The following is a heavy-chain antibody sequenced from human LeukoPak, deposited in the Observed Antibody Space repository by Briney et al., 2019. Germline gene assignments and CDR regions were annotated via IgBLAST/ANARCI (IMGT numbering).Heavy chain of an antibody. CDR3: ARGFGYSSSWGNNWFDP. V-gene: IGHV4-59*01. D-gene: IGHD6-13*01. CDR1: GGSISSYY. J-gene: IGHJ5*02. Sequence: SETLSLTCTVSGGSISSYYWSWIRQPPGKGLEWIGYIYYSGSTNYNPSLKSRVTISVDTSKNQFSLRLSSVTAADTAVYYCARGFGYSSSWGNNWFDPWGQGTLVTVSS. CDR2: IYYSGST.